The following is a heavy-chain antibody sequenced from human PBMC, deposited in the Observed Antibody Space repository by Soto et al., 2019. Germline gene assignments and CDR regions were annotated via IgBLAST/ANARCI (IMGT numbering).Heavy chain of an antibody. J-gene: IGHJ4*02. CDR1: GFTFSSYA. D-gene: IGHD3-16*02. CDR3: AKYTRELSD. CDR2: ISDSGAGT. V-gene: IGHV3-23*01. Sequence: PGGSLRLSCAASGFTFSSYAMSWVRQAPGKGLEWVSTISDSGAGTYYADSVKGRFTISRDNSENTLHLQMNSLRAEDTAIYHCAKYTRELSDWGQGTPVTVSS.